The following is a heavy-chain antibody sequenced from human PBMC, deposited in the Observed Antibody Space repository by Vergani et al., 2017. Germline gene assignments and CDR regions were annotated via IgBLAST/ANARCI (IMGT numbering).Heavy chain of an antibody. CDR1: GGSISSGGYS. Sequence: QLQLQESSSGLVKPSQTLSLTCAVSGGSISSGGYSWSWIRQPPGKGLEWIGYIYHSGSTYYNPSLKSRVTISVDRSKNQFSLKLSSVTAADTAVYYCARSSWGSYRYVDYWGQGTLVTVSS. V-gene: IGHV4-30-2*01. CDR2: IYHSGST. CDR3: ARSSWGSYRYVDY. D-gene: IGHD3-16*02. J-gene: IGHJ4*02.